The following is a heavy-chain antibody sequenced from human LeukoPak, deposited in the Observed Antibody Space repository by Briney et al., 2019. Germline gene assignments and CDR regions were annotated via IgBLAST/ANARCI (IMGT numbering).Heavy chain of an antibody. D-gene: IGHD5-12*01. J-gene: IGHJ6*02. V-gene: IGHV4-59*01. Sequence: PSETLSLTCTVSGGSISSYYWSWIRQPPGKGLEWVGYIYYSGSTNYNPSLKSRVTISVDTSKNQFSLKLSSVTAADTAVYYCARGGYDLQYYYYGMDVWGQGTTVTVSS. CDR1: GGSISSYY. CDR3: ARGGYDLQYYYYGMDV. CDR2: IYYSGST.